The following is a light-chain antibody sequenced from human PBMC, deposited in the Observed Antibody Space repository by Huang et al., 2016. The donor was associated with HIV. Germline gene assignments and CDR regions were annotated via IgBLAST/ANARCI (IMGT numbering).Light chain of an antibody. CDR3: QQYYSSWWT. J-gene: IGKJ1*01. V-gene: IGKV4-1*01. CDR2: WEA. CDR1: QSVLYSSNNKNY. Sequence: DIVMTQSPDSLAVSLGERATINCKSSQSVLYSSNNKNYLAWYQQKPGKPPKLLIYWEATRELGVPDRFSGSGSGTDFTLTISSLQAEDVAVYYCQQYYSSWWTFGQGTKVEIK.